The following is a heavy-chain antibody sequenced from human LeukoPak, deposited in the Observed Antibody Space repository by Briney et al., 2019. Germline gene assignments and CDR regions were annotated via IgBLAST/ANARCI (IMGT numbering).Heavy chain of an antibody. J-gene: IGHJ6*03. D-gene: IGHD3-22*01. CDR2: INPSGST. CDR3: ARDRQEISMILVVMTGVSYYLDV. Sequence: PSETLSLTCAVYGGSFSGYYWTWIRQSPGKGLEWIGEINPSGSTYYNPSLKSRLTISGDTSKSQFSLRLTSVTAADTAVYYCARDRQEISMILVVMTGVSYYLDVWGKGTTATVS. V-gene: IGHV4-34*01. CDR1: GGSFSGYY.